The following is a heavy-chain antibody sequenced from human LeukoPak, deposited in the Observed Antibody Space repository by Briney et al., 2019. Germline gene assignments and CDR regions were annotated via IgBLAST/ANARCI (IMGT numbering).Heavy chain of an antibody. J-gene: IGHJ4*02. CDR3: AKDRLGC. D-gene: IGHD3-9*01. Sequence: GGTLRLSCAASGFTFSSSVMSWVRQAPGKGLEWVSIISGSGSWTHYADSVKGRFTISRDNSKNTLYLLMNSLRAEATAVYYCAKDRLGCWGQGTLVTVSS. CDR1: GFTFSSSV. V-gene: IGHV3-23*01. CDR2: ISGSGSWT.